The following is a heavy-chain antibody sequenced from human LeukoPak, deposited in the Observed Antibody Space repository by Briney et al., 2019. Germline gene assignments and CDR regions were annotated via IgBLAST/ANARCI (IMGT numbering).Heavy chain of an antibody. CDR2: INSDGSST. D-gene: IGHD4-23*01. Sequence: GGPRRLSCAAPGFTFSTYWMHWVRQAPGKGLVWVSRINSDGSSTSYADSVKGRFTISRDNAKNTLYLQMNSLRAEDTAVYYCAKADYGGNPEGYWGQGTLVTVSS. V-gene: IGHV3-74*01. CDR3: AKADYGGNPEGY. J-gene: IGHJ4*02. CDR1: GFTFSTYW.